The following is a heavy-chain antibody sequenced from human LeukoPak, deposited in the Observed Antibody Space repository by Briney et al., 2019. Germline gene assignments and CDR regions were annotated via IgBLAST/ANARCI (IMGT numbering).Heavy chain of an antibody. V-gene: IGHV4-61*02. Sequence: DPSQTLSLTCTVSGGSISSGRYYWSWIRHPAGKGLEWIGRIYTSGSTNYNPSLKSRVTISVHTSKHQFSLKLSSETAAETAVYYCARELGGLRAFLDYWGQGTLVTVSS. CDR3: ARELGGLRAFLDY. CDR2: IYTSGST. J-gene: IGHJ4*02. D-gene: IGHD3-10*01. CDR1: GGSISSGRYY.